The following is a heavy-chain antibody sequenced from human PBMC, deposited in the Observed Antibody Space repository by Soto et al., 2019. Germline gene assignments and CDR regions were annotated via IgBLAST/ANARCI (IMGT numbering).Heavy chain of an antibody. D-gene: IGHD1-20*01. CDR3: ARASPPYNWNDNWFDP. Sequence: ASVKVSCKASGYTFTGYYMHWVRQAPGQGLEWMGWINPNSGGTNYAQKFQGRVTMTRDTSISTAYMELSRLRSDDTAVYYCARASPPYNWNDNWFDPWGQGTLVTVSS. V-gene: IGHV1-2*02. CDR1: GYTFTGYY. J-gene: IGHJ5*02. CDR2: INPNSGGT.